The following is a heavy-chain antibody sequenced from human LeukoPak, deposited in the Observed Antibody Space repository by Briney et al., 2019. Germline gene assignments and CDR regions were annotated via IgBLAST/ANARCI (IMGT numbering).Heavy chain of an antibody. Sequence: SETLSLTCTVSGGSISSSDYYWGWIRQPPGKGLEWIGSIYYSGSTYHNPSLKSRVTISIDTSKNQFSLRLTSVTAADTAVYYCARHFTTVPPWYFDYWGQGTLVTVSS. CDR2: IYYSGST. CDR1: GGSISSSDYY. V-gene: IGHV4-39*01. D-gene: IGHD2/OR15-2a*01. J-gene: IGHJ4*02. CDR3: ARHFTTVPPWYFDY.